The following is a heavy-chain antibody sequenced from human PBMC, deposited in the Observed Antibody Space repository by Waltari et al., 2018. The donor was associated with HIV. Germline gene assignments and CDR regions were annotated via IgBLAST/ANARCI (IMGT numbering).Heavy chain of an antibody. V-gene: IGHV1-69*08. CDR1: GGAFISHS. CDR3: ASARDTMGVDFDS. Sequence: QVQLVQSGAEVKKPGSSVTISCKASGGAFISHSFNWVRQAPGQGLEWLGTVIPVAGTANKAKRFQDRVTITADKITTTVYMELRSLILDYTAMYYCASARDTMGVDFDSWGQGTPVT. CDR2: VIPVAGTA. J-gene: IGHJ4*02. D-gene: IGHD3-10*01.